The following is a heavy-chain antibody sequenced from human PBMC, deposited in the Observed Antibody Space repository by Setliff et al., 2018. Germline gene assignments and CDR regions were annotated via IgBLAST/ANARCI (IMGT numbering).Heavy chain of an antibody. J-gene: IGHJ6*03. D-gene: IGHD3-10*01. Sequence: PSETLSLTCTVSGGSMGSYYWTWIRQSAGKGLEWIGRAYTTGSTAFNPSLNSRVTMSLDKSKNQFSLKLYSVTAADTAVYFCARVRITPYCMDVWGKGTTVTVSS. CDR3: ARVRITPYCMDV. CDR2: AYTTGST. V-gene: IGHV4-4*07. CDR1: GGSMGSYY.